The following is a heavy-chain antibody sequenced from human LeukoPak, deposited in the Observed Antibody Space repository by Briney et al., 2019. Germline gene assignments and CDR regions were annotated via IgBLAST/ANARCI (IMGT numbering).Heavy chain of an antibody. D-gene: IGHD1-26*01. CDR1: GGSISSYY. J-gene: IGHJ5*02. CDR2: IYYSGST. Sequence: SETLSLTCTVSGGSISSYYWSWIRQPPGKGLEWIGYIYYSGSTNYNPSLKSRVTISVDTSKNQFSLKLSSVTAADTAVYYCARGSRVGATVGFDPWGQGTLVTVSS. CDR3: ARGSRVGATVGFDP. V-gene: IGHV4-59*01.